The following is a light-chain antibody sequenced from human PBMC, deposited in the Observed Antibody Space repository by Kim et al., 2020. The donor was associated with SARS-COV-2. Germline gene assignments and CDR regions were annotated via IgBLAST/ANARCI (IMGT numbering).Light chain of an antibody. CDR1: QTINNK. CDR2: DAT. Sequence: SVSPGERATLSCRASQTINNKLVWYQQKPGQAPRLLIYDATTRATGVPARFIGSGSETDFTLTISSLQSEDFAVYYCQQSNDWPPLTFGQGTKVDIK. J-gene: IGKJ1*01. CDR3: QQSNDWPPLT. V-gene: IGKV3-15*01.